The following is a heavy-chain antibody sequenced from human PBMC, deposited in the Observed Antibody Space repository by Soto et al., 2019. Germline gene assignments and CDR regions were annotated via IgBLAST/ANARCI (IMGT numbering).Heavy chain of an antibody. V-gene: IGHV3-30*18. J-gene: IGHJ3*02. Sequence: GGSLRLSCAASGFTFSSYGMHWVRQAPGKGLEWVAVISYDGSNKYYADSVKGRFTISRDNSKNTLYLQMNSLRAEDTAVYYCAKDAIAAAGTFDAFDIWGQGTMVTVSS. D-gene: IGHD6-13*01. CDR3: AKDAIAAAGTFDAFDI. CDR2: ISYDGSNK. CDR1: GFTFSSYG.